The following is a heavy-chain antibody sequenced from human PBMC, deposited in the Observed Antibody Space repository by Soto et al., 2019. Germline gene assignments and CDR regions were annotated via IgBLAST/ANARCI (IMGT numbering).Heavy chain of an antibody. D-gene: IGHD3-22*01. CDR2: ISSSSSTI. Sequence: HPGGSLRLSCAASGFTFSSYSMNWVRQAPGKGLEWVSYISSSSSTIYYADSVKGRFTISRDNAKNSLYLQMNSLRAEDTAVYYCARGDYYDSSGPFSDAFDIWGQGTMVTVS. CDR1: GFTFSSYS. J-gene: IGHJ3*02. V-gene: IGHV3-48*01. CDR3: ARGDYYDSSGPFSDAFDI.